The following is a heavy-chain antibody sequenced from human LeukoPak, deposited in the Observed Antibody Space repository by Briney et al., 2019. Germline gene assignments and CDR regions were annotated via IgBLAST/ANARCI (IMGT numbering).Heavy chain of an antibody. Sequence: GGSLRLSCAASGFTFSSYGMHWVRQAPGKGLEWVAVISYDGSNKYYADSVKGRFTISRDNSKNTLYLQMNSLRAEDTAVYYCAKESSAPPWGQGTLVTVSS. CDR3: AKESSAPP. V-gene: IGHV3-30*18. CDR2: ISYDGSNK. CDR1: GFTFSSYG. J-gene: IGHJ5*02.